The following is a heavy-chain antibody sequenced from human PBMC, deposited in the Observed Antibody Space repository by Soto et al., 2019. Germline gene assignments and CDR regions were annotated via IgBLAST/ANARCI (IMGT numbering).Heavy chain of an antibody. Sequence: QVQLQESGPGLVKPSQTLSLTCTVSGGSISSGGYYWSWIRQHPGKGLEWIGYIYYSGSTYYNPSLKSRVTISVDTSKNQFSLKLRSVTAADTAVYYCARERSNDFWSAYYMDVWGKGTTVTVSS. D-gene: IGHD3-3*01. CDR1: GGSISSGGYY. J-gene: IGHJ6*03. CDR2: IYYSGST. CDR3: ARERSNDFWSAYYMDV. V-gene: IGHV4-31*03.